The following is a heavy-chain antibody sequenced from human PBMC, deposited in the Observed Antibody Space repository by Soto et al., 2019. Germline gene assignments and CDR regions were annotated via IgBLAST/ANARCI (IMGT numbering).Heavy chain of an antibody. CDR2: IYYSGST. V-gene: IGHV4-59*01. D-gene: IGHD1-1*01. CDR1: GGSISSYY. J-gene: IGHJ5*02. CDR3: ARGAFPGATGTWSGSGFDP. Sequence: SETLSLTCTVSGGSISSYYWSWIRQPPGKGLEWIGYIYYSGSTNYNPSLKSRVTISVDTSKNQFSLKLSSVTAADTAVYYCARGAFPGATGTWSGSGFDPWGQGTLVTVSS.